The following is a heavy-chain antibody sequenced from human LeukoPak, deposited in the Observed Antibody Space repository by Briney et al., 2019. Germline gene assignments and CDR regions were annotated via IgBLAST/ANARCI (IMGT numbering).Heavy chain of an antibody. Sequence: GGSLRLSCAASGFTFSSYSMNWVRQAPGKGLEWVSSISSSSSYIYCADSVKGRFTISRDNAKNSLYLQMNSLRVEDTAVYYCARGGYYYDSSGYYGTLNYWGQGTLVTVSS. J-gene: IGHJ4*02. CDR2: ISSSSSYI. CDR1: GFTFSSYS. CDR3: ARGGYYYDSSGYYGTLNY. V-gene: IGHV3-21*01. D-gene: IGHD3-22*01.